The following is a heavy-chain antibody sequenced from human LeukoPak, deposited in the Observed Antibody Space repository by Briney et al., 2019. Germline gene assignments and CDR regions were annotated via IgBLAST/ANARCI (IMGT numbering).Heavy chain of an antibody. D-gene: IGHD2-15*01. Sequence: KPSETLSLTCTVSGGSISSSSSCWGWIRQPPREGLEWIGSICHSGSTYYNPSLKSRVTISVDTSKNQFSLNLSSVTAADTAVYYCGRVCSGGTCFDFWDQGTLVTVSS. J-gene: IGHJ4*02. CDR2: ICHSGST. CDR3: GRVCSGGTCFDF. CDR1: GGSISSSSSC. V-gene: IGHV4-39*01.